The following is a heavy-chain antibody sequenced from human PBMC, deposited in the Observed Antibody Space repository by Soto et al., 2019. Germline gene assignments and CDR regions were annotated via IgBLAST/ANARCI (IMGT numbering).Heavy chain of an antibody. Sequence: SETLSLTCAVYGGSFSGYYWSWIRQPPGKGLEWIGEINHSGSTNYNPSLKSRVTISVNTSKNQFSLKLSSVTAADTAVYYCARTRRSRAARAPPNYYYYMDVWGKGTTVTVSS. V-gene: IGHV4-34*01. CDR3: ARTRRSRAARAPPNYYYYMDV. D-gene: IGHD6-6*01. J-gene: IGHJ6*03. CDR1: GGSFSGYY. CDR2: INHSGST.